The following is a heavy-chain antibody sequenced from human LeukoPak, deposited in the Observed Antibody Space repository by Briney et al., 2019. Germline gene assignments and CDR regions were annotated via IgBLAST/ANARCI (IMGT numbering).Heavy chain of an antibody. CDR1: GGSISSSSYY. J-gene: IGHJ5*02. CDR3: TYGGNFEWRYWFDP. V-gene: IGHV4-39*01. CDR2: IYYSGST. D-gene: IGHD4-23*01. Sequence: PSETLSLTCTVSGGSISSSSYYCGWIRQPPGKGLEWIGSIYYSGSTYYNPSLKSRVTISVDTSKNQFSLKLSSVTAADTAVYYCTYGGNFEWRYWFDPWGQGTLVTVSS.